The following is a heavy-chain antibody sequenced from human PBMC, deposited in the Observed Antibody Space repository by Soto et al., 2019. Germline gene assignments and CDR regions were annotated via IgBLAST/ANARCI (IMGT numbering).Heavy chain of an antibody. Sequence: EVQLLESGGGLVQPGGSLRLSCAASGFTFSSYAMSWVRQAPGKGLEWVSAISGSGGSTYYADSVKGRFTISRDNSKNTLYLQMNSLRAEDTAVYYCAKAFPQVGVVIYGLGAFDIWGQGTMVTVSS. CDR2: ISGSGGST. CDR1: GFTFSSYA. V-gene: IGHV3-23*01. D-gene: IGHD3-3*01. J-gene: IGHJ3*02. CDR3: AKAFPQVGVVIYGLGAFDI.